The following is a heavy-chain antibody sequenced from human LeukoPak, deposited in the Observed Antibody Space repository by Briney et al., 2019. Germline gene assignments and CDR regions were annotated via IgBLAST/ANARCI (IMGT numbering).Heavy chain of an antibody. CDR3: ANYGSVSYFAY. J-gene: IGHJ4*02. CDR1: GFTFDNYA. CDR2: ISGDGGST. V-gene: IGHV3-43*02. Sequence: GGSLRLSCAASGFTFDNYAIHWVRQAPGKGLEWVSLISGDGGSTYYADSMKGRFTISRDNSKNTLYLQMISLRAEDTAVYYCANYGSVSYFAYWGQGTLVTVSS. D-gene: IGHD3-10*01.